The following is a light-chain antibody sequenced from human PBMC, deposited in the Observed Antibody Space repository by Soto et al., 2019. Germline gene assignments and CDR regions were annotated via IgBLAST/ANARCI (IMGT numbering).Light chain of an antibody. CDR2: AAS. CDR3: QQTDSSPHT. V-gene: IGKV1-39*01. J-gene: IGKJ1*01. Sequence: DIQMTQSPSSLSASVGDRVTISCRASQSIRNYVSWYQQKPGTAPKLLILAASTLQSGVPSRFSGSGSGTEFTLTISSLQIEDFATYFCQQTDSSPHTFGQGTNVEIK. CDR1: QSIRNY.